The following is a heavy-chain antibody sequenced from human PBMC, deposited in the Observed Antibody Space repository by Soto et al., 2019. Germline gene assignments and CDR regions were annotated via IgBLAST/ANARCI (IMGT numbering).Heavy chain of an antibody. D-gene: IGHD3-10*01. J-gene: IGHJ6*03. CDR2: ICNSGTT. CDR1: GGSIRSYC. V-gene: IGHV4-59*08. Sequence: PSETLSLTCTVSGGSIRSYCWTWIRQPPGEGLEWIGCICNSGTTNYNPSLKSRVTISIDTQKNQFSLQLSSVTAADTALYYCARRLGCATRVRGVGAHYYYYMDVWGKGTTVTVSS. CDR3: ARRLGCATRVRGVGAHYYYYMDV.